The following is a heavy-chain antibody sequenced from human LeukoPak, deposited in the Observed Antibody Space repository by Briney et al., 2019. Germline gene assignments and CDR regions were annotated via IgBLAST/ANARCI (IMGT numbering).Heavy chain of an antibody. Sequence: KPSETLSLTCTVSGYSISSGYYWGWIRQPPGKGLEWIGSVYHSGSTYYNPSLSSRVTISVDTSKNQFSPKLSSVTAADTAVYYCARVPYSGTYYVDSWGQGTLVTVSS. D-gene: IGHD1-26*01. CDR3: ARVPYSGTYYVDS. J-gene: IGHJ4*02. CDR2: VYHSGST. V-gene: IGHV4-38-2*02. CDR1: GYSISSGYY.